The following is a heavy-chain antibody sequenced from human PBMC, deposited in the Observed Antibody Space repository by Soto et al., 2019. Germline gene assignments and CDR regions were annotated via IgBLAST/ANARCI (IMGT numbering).Heavy chain of an antibody. Sequence: PSQTLPLTCDISGDSVSSNIAAWNWIRKSPSRGLEWLGRTYYRSKWHYDYAISVKSRMTTNPDTSKNQFSLQLNSVTPEDSAVYYCVRQHSDSLYYYGLDVWGQGITVTVSS. CDR3: VRQHSDSLYYYGLDV. V-gene: IGHV6-1*01. CDR2: TYYRSKWHY. D-gene: IGHD1-26*01. J-gene: IGHJ6*02. CDR1: GDSVSSNIAA.